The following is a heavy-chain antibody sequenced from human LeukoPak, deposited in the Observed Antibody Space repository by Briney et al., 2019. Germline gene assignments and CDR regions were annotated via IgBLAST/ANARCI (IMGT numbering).Heavy chain of an antibody. V-gene: IGHV3-21*01. CDR3: AIDFNWYRFDY. J-gene: IGHJ4*02. D-gene: IGHD1-1*01. CDR2: ISSSSSYI. CDR1: GLTLSSYS. Sequence: GGSVRLFCAASGLTLSSYSMHWLREATGKAVEWVSSISSSSSYIYYASLVKGRFTISRDNAKNSLYLQMNSLRAEDTAVYYCAIDFNWYRFDYWGQGTLVTVSS.